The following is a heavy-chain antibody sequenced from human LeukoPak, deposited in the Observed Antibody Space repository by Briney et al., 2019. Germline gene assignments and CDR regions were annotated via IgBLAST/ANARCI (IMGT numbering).Heavy chain of an antibody. Sequence: SETLSLTCTVSGGSVSSGTYYWSWIRQPPGKGLEWVGYIYYSGSTKYNPSLKSRVTISVDTSKNQFSLKLSSVTAADTAVYYCATASTFSIAVAGTRGFDYWGQGTLVTVSS. CDR1: GGSVSSGTYY. CDR3: ATASTFSIAVAGTRGFDY. CDR2: IYYSGST. D-gene: IGHD6-19*01. J-gene: IGHJ4*02. V-gene: IGHV4-61*01.